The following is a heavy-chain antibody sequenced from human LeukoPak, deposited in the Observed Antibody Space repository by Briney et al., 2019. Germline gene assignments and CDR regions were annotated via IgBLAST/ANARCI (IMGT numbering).Heavy chain of an antibody. CDR2: INPSGGST. V-gene: IGHV1-46*01. D-gene: IGHD5-18*01. J-gene: IGHJ5*02. CDR1: GYTFTSYY. CDR3: AREGDVDTATWHWFDP. Sequence: ASVKVSCKASGYTFTSYYMHWVRQAPGQGLEWMGIINPSGGSTSYAQKFQGRVTMTRDTSTSTVYMELSSLRSVDTAVYYCAREGDVDTATWHWFDPWGQGTLVTVSS.